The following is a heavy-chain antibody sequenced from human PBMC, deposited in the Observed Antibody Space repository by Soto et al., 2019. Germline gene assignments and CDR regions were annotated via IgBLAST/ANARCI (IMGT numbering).Heavy chain of an antibody. V-gene: IGHV3-15*07. Sequence: GGSLRLSCAASGFTFSNAWMNWVRQAPGKGLEWVGRIKSKTDGGTTDYAAPVKGRFTISRDDSKNTLYLQMNSLKTEDTAVYYCTTATIMITFGGVHFYYYYGMDVWGQGTTVTVSS. D-gene: IGHD3-16*01. CDR3: TTATIMITFGGVHFYYYYGMDV. CDR1: GFTFSNAW. CDR2: IKSKTDGGTT. J-gene: IGHJ6*02.